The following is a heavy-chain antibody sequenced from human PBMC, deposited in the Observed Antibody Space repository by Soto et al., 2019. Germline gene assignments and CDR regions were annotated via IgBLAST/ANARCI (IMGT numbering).Heavy chain of an antibody. CDR3: PRVQPSSMVVVVPEASGY. CDR2: INAGNGNT. D-gene: IGHD2-2*01. J-gene: IGHJ4*02. V-gene: IGHV1-3*01. CDR1: GYTFTSYA. Sequence: QVQLVQSGAEVKKPGASVKVSCKASGYTFTSYAMHWVRQAPGQSLEWMGWINAGNGNTNYSQKFQGRVTITRDTSPSNAHMELSNLRAQHTAVDYCPRVQPSSMVVVVPEASGYWGQGRLVTVSS.